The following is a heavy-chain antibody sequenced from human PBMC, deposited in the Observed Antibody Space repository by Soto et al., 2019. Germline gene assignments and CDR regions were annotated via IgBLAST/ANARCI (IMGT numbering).Heavy chain of an antibody. CDR2: ISYDGSNK. CDR1: GFTFSSYG. J-gene: IGHJ6*02. D-gene: IGHD3-10*01. Sequence: GGSLRLSCAASGFTFSSYGMHWVRQAPGKGLEWVAVISYDGSNKYYADSVKGRFTISRDNSKNTLYLQMNSLRAEDTAVYYCAKDWVPMDVWGQGTTVTVSS. CDR3: AKDWVPMDV. V-gene: IGHV3-30*18.